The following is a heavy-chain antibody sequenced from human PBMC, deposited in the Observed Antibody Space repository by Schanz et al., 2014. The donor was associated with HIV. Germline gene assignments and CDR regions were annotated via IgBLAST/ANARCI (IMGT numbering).Heavy chain of an antibody. D-gene: IGHD5-18*01. CDR2: ISSSDTLL. J-gene: IGHJ4*02. Sequence: EVQLVESGGGLVKPGGSLRLSCAASGFSLSGYGMNWVRQAPGKGLEWVSSISSSDTLLYYADSVKGRFTISRDNANNSRSLQMKSLRAEDTAMYYCARDLGGFYGYHTYYFDHWGQGTLATVFS. CDR3: ARDLGGFYGYHTYYFDH. V-gene: IGHV3-21*02. CDR1: GFSLSGYG.